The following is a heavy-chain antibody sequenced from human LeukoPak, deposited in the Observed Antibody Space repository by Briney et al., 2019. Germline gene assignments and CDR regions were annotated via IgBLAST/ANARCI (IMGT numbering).Heavy chain of an antibody. D-gene: IGHD3-10*01. CDR1: GFTFSNAG. CDR3: TTGPFDYYGSASYLANGMDV. CDR2: IKSKTDGGTT. V-gene: IGHV3-15*01. Sequence: GGSLRLSLAASGFTFSNAGMSWFRQAPGKGRDWVGRIKSKTDGGTTDYTAPVKGRFTISRDDSKNTLYLQMNSLKTEDTAVYYCTTGPFDYYGSASYLANGMDVWGQGTTVTVSS. J-gene: IGHJ6*02.